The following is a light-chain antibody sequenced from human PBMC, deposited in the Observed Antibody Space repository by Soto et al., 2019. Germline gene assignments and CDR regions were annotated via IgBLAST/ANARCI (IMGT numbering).Light chain of an antibody. J-gene: IGKJ3*01. V-gene: IGKV1-33*01. Sequence: DIQMTQSPSSLSASVGDRVTITCQASQDISNYLTWYQQKPGKAPKLLIYDASNLETGVPSRFSGSGSGTDFTFTISSLQPEDISTYYFQKYDTLPRTFGPGNKVDIK. CDR2: DAS. CDR1: QDISNY. CDR3: QKYDTLPRT.